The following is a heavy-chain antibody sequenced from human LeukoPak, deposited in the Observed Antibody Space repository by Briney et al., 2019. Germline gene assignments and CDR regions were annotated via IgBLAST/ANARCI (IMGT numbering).Heavy chain of an antibody. D-gene: IGHD3-3*01. V-gene: IGHV3-7*01. J-gene: IGHJ4*02. CDR2: IKQDRREK. Sequence: GGSLRLSCAASGFTFTNYWMSWVRQAPGKGLELVANIKQDRREKYYVDSVKGRFTISRDNAKNALYLQMNSLRAEDTAVYYCARLREIPVFGVVTKSTSYFDYWGQGTLVTVSS. CDR1: GFTFTNYW. CDR3: ARLREIPVFGVVTKSTSYFDY.